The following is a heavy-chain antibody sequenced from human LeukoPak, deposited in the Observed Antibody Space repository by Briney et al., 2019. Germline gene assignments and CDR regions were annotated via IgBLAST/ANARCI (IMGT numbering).Heavy chain of an antibody. Sequence: ASVKVSCKASGYTFTGHYMHWVRQAPGQGLEWMGWINPNSGGTNYAQKFQGRVTMTRDTSISTAYMELSRLRSDDTAVYYCARGQGLQPSRYYFDYWGQGTLVTVSS. D-gene: IGHD5-24*01. CDR2: INPNSGGT. V-gene: IGHV1-2*02. CDR3: ARGQGLQPSRYYFDY. J-gene: IGHJ4*02. CDR1: GYTFTGHY.